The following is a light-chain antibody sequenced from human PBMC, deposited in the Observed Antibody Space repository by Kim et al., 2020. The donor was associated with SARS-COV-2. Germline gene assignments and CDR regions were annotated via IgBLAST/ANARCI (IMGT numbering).Light chain of an antibody. J-gene: IGKJ1*01. CDR3: HQSHSTPGT. CDR2: AAS. CDR1: QTINNY. Sequence: DIEMTQSPSSLSASIGDRVTITCRASQTINNYLNWYHQKPGKAPQLHIFAASTLQSGVPSRFSGSGSGTDFTLTISGLQREDFATYYCHQSHSTPGTFGQGTKVNIQ. V-gene: IGKV1-39*01.